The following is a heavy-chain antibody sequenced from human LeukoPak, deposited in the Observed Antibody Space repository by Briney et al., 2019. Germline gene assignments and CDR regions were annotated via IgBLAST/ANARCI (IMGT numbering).Heavy chain of an antibody. V-gene: IGHV1-69*05. CDR3: ATTTYYYDSSGGDFDY. J-gene: IGHJ4*02. CDR1: GGTFSSYA. Sequence: SVKVSCKASGGTFSSYAISWVRQAPGQGLEWMGGIIPIFGTANYAQKFQGRVTITTDESTSTAYMELSSLRSEDTAVYYCATTTYYYDSSGGDFDYSGQGTLVTVSS. CDR2: IIPIFGTA. D-gene: IGHD3-22*01.